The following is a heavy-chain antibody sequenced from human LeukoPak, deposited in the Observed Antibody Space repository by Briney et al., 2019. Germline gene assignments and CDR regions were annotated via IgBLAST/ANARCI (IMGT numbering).Heavy chain of an antibody. V-gene: IGHV3-30-3*02. CDR3: AKITKATTPNY. D-gene: IGHD4-17*01. Sequence: HAGVSLRLSCAASGFTFSSYAMHRVRQAPGKGLEWVAVISYDGSNKYYADSVKGRFTISRDNSKNTLYLQMSDLRAEDTAVYYCAKITKATTPNYWGQGTLVTVFS. J-gene: IGHJ4*02. CDR1: GFTFSSYA. CDR2: ISYDGSNK.